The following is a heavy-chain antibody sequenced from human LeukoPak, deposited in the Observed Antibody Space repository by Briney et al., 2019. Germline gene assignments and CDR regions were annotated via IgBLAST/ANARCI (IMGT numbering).Heavy chain of an antibody. CDR3: ARGSAVPDY. Sequence: SETLSFTCTVSGGSISSYYWSWIRQPPGKGLEWIGYIYYSGSTNYNPSLKSRITISVDTSKNQFSLKLSSVTAADTAVYYCARGSAVPDYWGQGTLVTVSS. CDR2: IYYSGST. CDR1: GGSISSYY. J-gene: IGHJ4*02. D-gene: IGHD6-19*01. V-gene: IGHV4-59*01.